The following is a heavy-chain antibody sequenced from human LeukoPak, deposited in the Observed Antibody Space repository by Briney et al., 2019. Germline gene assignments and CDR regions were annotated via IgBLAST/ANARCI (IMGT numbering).Heavy chain of an antibody. J-gene: IGHJ4*02. CDR1: GGSISSYY. CDR3: AQDRRSYYDSSGYYFDS. CDR2: IYTSGNT. Sequence: SETLSLTCTVSGGSISSYYWSWIRQPAGKGLEWLGRIYTSGNTNYNPSLKSRITMSVDTSKNQFSLKLSSVTAADTAVYYCAQDRRSYYDSSGYYFDSWGQGTLVTVSS. D-gene: IGHD3-22*01. V-gene: IGHV4-4*07.